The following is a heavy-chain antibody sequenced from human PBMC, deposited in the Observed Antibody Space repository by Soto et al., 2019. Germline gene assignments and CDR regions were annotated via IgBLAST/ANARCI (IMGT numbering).Heavy chain of an antibody. J-gene: IGHJ3*02. CDR3: AKSPLTMIVVVIALGAFDI. CDR2: ISDDEKRK. V-gene: IGHV3-30*18. Sequence: SLRLSCAASGFSFSSYGMNWVRQAPGRGLEWVALISDDEKRKYYVDSVKGRFTISRDNSKNTLYLQMNSLRAEDTAVYYCAKSPLTMIVVVIALGAFDIWGQGTMVTVSS. CDR1: GFSFSSYG. D-gene: IGHD3-22*01.